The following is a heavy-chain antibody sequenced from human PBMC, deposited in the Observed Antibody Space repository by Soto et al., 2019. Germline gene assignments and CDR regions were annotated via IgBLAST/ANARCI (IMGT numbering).Heavy chain of an antibody. CDR2: IKQDGSEK. CDR3: ASRGYAYYYYYMDV. CDR1: GFTFSSYW. Sequence: EVQLVESGGGLVQPGGSLRLSCAASGFTFSSYWMSWVRQAPGKGLEWVANIKQDGSEKYYVDSVKGRFTISRDNAKNSLYLQMNSLRAEETAVYYCASRGYAYYYYYMDVWGKGTTVTVSS. V-gene: IGHV3-7*01. D-gene: IGHD2-8*01. J-gene: IGHJ6*03.